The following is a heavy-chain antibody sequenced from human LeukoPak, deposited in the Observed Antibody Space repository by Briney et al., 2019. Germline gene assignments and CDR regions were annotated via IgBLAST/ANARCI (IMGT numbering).Heavy chain of an antibody. CDR2: IYYSGST. Sequence: SETLSLTCTVSGGSISSYYWSWIRQPPGKGLEWIGYIYYSGSTNYNPSLKSRVTISVDTSKNQFSLKLSSVTAADTAVYYCARERIDSSGFEDAFDIWGQGTMVTVSS. CDR1: GGSISSYY. V-gene: IGHV4-59*01. CDR3: ARERIDSSGFEDAFDI. D-gene: IGHD3-22*01. J-gene: IGHJ3*02.